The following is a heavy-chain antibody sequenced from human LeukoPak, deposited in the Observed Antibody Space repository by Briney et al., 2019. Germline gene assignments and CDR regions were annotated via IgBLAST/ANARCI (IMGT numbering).Heavy chain of an antibody. V-gene: IGHV1-46*01. Sequence: ASVKVSCKASGYTFTSYYMHWVRQAPGQGLEWTGIINPSGGSTSYAQKFQGRVTMTRDTSTSTVYMELSSLRSEDTAMYYCAVPAAMDAFDIWGQGTMVTVSS. D-gene: IGHD2-2*01. CDR2: INPSGGST. CDR3: AVPAAMDAFDI. J-gene: IGHJ3*02. CDR1: GYTFTSYY.